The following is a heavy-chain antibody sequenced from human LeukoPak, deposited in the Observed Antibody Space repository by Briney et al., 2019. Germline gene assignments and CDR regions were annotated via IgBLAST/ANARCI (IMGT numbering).Heavy chain of an antibody. CDR2: TNQNGDEK. Sequence: QAGGSLRLSCVVSGFAFSSNWMTWVRQAPGKGLEFVANTNQNGDEKYYVDSVKGRFTISRDNAENSVYLQMKSLRAEDTAVYYCAKDQGEWELLFDYWGQGTLVTVSS. CDR3: AKDQGEWELLFDY. D-gene: IGHD1-26*01. CDR1: GFAFSSNW. V-gene: IGHV3-7*01. J-gene: IGHJ4*02.